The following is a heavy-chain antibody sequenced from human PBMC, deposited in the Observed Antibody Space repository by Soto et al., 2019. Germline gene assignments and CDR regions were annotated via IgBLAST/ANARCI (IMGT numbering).Heavy chain of an antibody. J-gene: IGHJ6*03. Sequence: ASVKVYCKASGYTFTSYDINWVRQATGQGLEWMGWMNPNSGNTGYAQKFQGRVTMTRNTSISTAYMELSSLRSEDTAVYYCARGGLVTWLRLSHYFMDFWSKGTSVTVSS. CDR1: GYTFTSYD. CDR2: MNPNSGNT. V-gene: IGHV1-8*01. CDR3: ARGGLVTWLRLSHYFMDF. D-gene: IGHD5-12*01.